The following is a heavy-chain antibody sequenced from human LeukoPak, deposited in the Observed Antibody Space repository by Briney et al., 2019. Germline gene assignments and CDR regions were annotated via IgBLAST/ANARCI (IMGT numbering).Heavy chain of an antibody. V-gene: IGHV3-30*02. J-gene: IGHJ4*02. Sequence: HPGGSLGLSCAASGFTFSSYAMHWVRQAPGKGLQWVAFIRYGGSNKYYADSVKGRFTISRDNSKNTLYLQMNSLRAGDTAVYYCARGRDSSGFNSGLDYWGQGTLVTVSS. D-gene: IGHD3-22*01. CDR1: GFTFSSYA. CDR2: IRYGGSNK. CDR3: ARGRDSSGFNSGLDY.